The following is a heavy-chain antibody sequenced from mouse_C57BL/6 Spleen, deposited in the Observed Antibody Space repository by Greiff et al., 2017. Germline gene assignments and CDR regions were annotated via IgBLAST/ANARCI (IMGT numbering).Heavy chain of an antibody. Sequence: VHVKQSGPELVKPGASVKMSCKASGYTFTDYNMHWVKQSHGKSLEWIGYINPNNGGTSYNQKFKGQATLTVNKSSSTAYMELRSLTSEDSAVYYCAIPAWFAYWGQGTLVTVSA. CDR1: GYTFTDYN. V-gene: IGHV1-22*01. J-gene: IGHJ3*01. CDR2: INPNNGGT. CDR3: AIPAWFAY.